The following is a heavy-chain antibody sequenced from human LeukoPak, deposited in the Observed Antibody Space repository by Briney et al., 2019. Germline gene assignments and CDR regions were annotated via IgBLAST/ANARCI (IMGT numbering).Heavy chain of an antibody. Sequence: SETLSLTCTVSGGSISSYYWSWIRQPPGKGLEWIGYIYYSGSTNYNPSLKSRVTISVDTSKNQFSLKLSSVTAADTAVYYCARVDYYYDMDVWGQGTTVTVSS. V-gene: IGHV4-59*12. CDR3: ARVDYYYDMDV. CDR2: IYYSGST. J-gene: IGHJ6*02. CDR1: GGSISSYY.